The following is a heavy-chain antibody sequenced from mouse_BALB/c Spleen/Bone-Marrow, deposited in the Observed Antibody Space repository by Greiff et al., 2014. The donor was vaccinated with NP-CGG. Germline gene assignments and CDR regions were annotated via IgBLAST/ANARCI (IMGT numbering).Heavy chain of an antibody. CDR2: ISSGGGST. V-gene: IGHV5-12*02. CDR3: ARLGDYSYFDY. D-gene: IGHD1-1*01. Sequence: DVKLVESGGGLVQPGGSLKLSCATSGFSFSAYYMYWIRQTPEKRLEWVAYISSGGGSTYYPDTVKGRFTISRDNAKNTLYLQMSRLKSEDTAMYYCARLGDYSYFDYWGQGTTLTVSS. CDR1: GFSFSAYY. J-gene: IGHJ2*01.